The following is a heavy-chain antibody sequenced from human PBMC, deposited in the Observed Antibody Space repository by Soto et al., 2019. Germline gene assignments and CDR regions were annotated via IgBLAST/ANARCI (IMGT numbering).Heavy chain of an antibody. Sequence: SETLSLTCTVSGGSISSGGYYWSWIRQHPGKGLEWIGYIYYSGSTYYNPSLKSRVTISVDTSKNQFSLKLSSVTAADTAVYYCAREDRGYSYGTDYWGQGTLVTVSS. D-gene: IGHD5-18*01. CDR1: GGSISSGGYY. V-gene: IGHV4-31*03. J-gene: IGHJ4*02. CDR3: AREDRGYSYGTDY. CDR2: IYYSGST.